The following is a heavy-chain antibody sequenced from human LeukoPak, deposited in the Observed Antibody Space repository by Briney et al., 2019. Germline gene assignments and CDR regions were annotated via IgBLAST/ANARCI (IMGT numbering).Heavy chain of an antibody. D-gene: IGHD6-13*01. CDR3: AKDRKAASGTFDY. V-gene: IGHV3-30*02. CDR2: VRYDGSNQ. Sequence: GGSLRLSCAASGFTFSSYAMHWVRQAPGKGLEWVTFVRYDGSNQYYADSVKGRFTISRDNSKNTLYLQMNSLRAEDTAVYSCAKDRKAASGTFDYWGQGTPVTVSS. CDR1: GFTFSSYA. J-gene: IGHJ4*02.